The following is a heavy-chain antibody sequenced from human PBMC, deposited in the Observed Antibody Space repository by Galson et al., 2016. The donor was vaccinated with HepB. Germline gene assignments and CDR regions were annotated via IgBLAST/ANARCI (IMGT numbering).Heavy chain of an antibody. CDR3: ARDWYYAVDY. V-gene: IGHV3-74*01. D-gene: IGHD3-3*01. Sequence: SLRLSCAASGFSFSQTWMHWVRKVSGKGLEWVSRIHSDAINTHYADSVKGRFTISRDNAKNTLHLQMNSLRVEDTAVYYCARDWYYAVDYWGQGTPVTVSS. CDR2: IHSDAINT. J-gene: IGHJ4*02. CDR1: GFSFSQTW.